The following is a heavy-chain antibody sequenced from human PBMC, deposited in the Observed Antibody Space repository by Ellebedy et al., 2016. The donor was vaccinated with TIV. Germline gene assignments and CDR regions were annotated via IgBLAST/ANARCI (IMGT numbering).Heavy chain of an antibody. Sequence: PGGSLRLSCVASGFTFSNYGMHWVRQAPGKGLEWVAIIWYDGSNKYYADSVKGRFSISRDNSKNTLYLEMNSLRAEDTAVYYCARDSYSSGWYGMDVWGQGTTVTVSS. CDR1: GFTFSNYG. CDR2: IWYDGSNK. J-gene: IGHJ6*02. V-gene: IGHV3-33*08. CDR3: ARDSYSSGWYGMDV. D-gene: IGHD6-19*01.